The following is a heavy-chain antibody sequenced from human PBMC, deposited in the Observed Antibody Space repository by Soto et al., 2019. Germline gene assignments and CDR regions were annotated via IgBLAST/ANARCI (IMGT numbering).Heavy chain of an antibody. D-gene: IGHD6-19*01. CDR2: ISGSGGST. J-gene: IGHJ1*01. CDR3: AKELYSSGWIEYFQH. V-gene: IGHV3-23*01. CDR1: GFTFSSYA. Sequence: EVQLLESGGGLVQPGGSLRLSCAASGFTFSSYAMSWVRQAPGKGLEWVSAISGSGGSTNYADSVKGRFTISRDNSKNTRYLQMNSLRAEDTAVYYCAKELYSSGWIEYFQHWGQGTLVTVSS.